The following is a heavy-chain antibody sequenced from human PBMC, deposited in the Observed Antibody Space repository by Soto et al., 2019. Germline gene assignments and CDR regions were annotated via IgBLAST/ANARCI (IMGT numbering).Heavy chain of an antibody. CDR1: GFTFNSAW. CDR2: IKSWTEGWSV. D-gene: IGHD2-2*01. Sequence: EVPLVESGGALVKPGESLTLSCAASGFTFNSAWMTWVRQAPGKGLEWVGRIKSWTEGWSVDTAAPVKGRFTISRDDSKITFYLQMNRLKSEDTAIYYCTTWRREKSCTSVSCYGDGAYWGQGTLVSVSS. J-gene: IGHJ4*02. CDR3: TTWRREKSCTSVSCYGDGAY. V-gene: IGHV3-15*02.